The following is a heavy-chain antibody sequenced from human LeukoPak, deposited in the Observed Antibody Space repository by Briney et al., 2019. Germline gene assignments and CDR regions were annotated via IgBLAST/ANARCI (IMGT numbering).Heavy chain of an antibody. V-gene: IGHV3-21*01. D-gene: IGHD1-7*01. J-gene: IGHJ4*02. CDR1: GFTFSTYS. Sequence: GGSLRLSCAASGFTFSTYSMNWVRQAPGKGLEWVSSISGNSRSEDYADSVKGRFTISRDNAKNTLYLQMSSLRVEDTAVYYCARVTSLTGTIFDSWGQGTLVTVSS. CDR3: ARVTSLTGTIFDS. CDR2: ISGNSRSE.